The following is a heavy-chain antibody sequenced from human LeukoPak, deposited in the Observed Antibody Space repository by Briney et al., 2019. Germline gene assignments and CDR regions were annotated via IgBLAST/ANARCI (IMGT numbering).Heavy chain of an antibody. Sequence: SETLSLTCAVYGGSFSGYYWSWIRQPPGKGLEWIGEINHGGSTNYNPSHKSRVTISVDTSKNQFSLKLSSVTAADTAVYYCARVDITGTRPFDYWGQGTLVTVSS. CDR2: INHGGST. V-gene: IGHV4-34*01. D-gene: IGHD1-7*01. J-gene: IGHJ4*02. CDR3: ARVDITGTRPFDY. CDR1: GGSFSGYY.